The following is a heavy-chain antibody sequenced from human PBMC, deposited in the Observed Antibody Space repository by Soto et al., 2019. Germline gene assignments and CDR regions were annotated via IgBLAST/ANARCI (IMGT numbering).Heavy chain of an antibody. V-gene: IGHV4-34*01. CDR1: GGSFSGYS. CDR2: INHTGLT. Sequence: QVQLQQWGAGLLKPSETLSLTCAVYGGSFSGYSWTWIRQPPGTGLEWIGEINHTGLTNYNPSLKTRVTISVDPSKNQFSLKLASGTAADTAVYYCARDKITGLLDYWGQGTLVTVPS. CDR3: ARDKITGLLDY. D-gene: IGHD1-1*01. J-gene: IGHJ4*02.